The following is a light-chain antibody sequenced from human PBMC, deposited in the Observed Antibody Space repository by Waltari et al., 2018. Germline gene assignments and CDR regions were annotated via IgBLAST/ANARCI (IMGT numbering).Light chain of an antibody. CDR1: QSISSY. CDR3: QQSYSTPPEWT. Sequence: DIQMTQSPSSLSASVGDRVTITCRASQSISSYLNWYQQKPGKAPKLLIYAASSLQSGVPARFSGSGSGTDFPLPISRLQPEDFATYYCQQSYSTPPEWTFGQGTEVAIK. CDR2: AAS. J-gene: IGKJ1*01. V-gene: IGKV1-39*01.